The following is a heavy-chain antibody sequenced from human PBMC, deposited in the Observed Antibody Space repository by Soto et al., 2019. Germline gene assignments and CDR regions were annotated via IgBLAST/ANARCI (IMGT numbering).Heavy chain of an antibody. Sequence: PGGSLRLSCAASGFTFSSYAMHWVRQAPGKGLEWVAVISYDGSNKYYADSVKGRFTISRDNSKNTLYLQMNSLRAEDTAVYYCARDGTTVTAPYYYGMDVWGQGTTVTVSS. V-gene: IGHV3-30-3*01. CDR2: ISYDGSNK. CDR1: GFTFSSYA. J-gene: IGHJ6*02. CDR3: ARDGTTVTAPYYYGMDV. D-gene: IGHD4-17*01.